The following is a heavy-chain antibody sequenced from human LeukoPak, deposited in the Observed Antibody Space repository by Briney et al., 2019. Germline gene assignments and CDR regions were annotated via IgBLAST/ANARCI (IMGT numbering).Heavy chain of an antibody. CDR3: ARDPTAAGANWFDP. CDR2: ISSSSSYI. Sequence: GGSLRLSCAASGFSFSSYSMNWVRQAPAKGLEWVSSISSSSSYIYYADSVKGRFTISRDNAKSSLYLQMNSLRAEDTAVYYCARDPTAAGANWFDPWGQGTLVTASS. V-gene: IGHV3-21*01. J-gene: IGHJ5*02. CDR1: GFSFSSYS. D-gene: IGHD6-13*01.